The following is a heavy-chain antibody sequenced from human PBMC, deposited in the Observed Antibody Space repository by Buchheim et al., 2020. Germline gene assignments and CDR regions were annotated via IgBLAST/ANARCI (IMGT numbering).Heavy chain of an antibody. J-gene: IGHJ4*02. V-gene: IGHV4-39*07. CDR2: IYYSGST. CDR3: ARARVFGVVTTYYFDY. Sequence: QLQLQESGPGLVKPSETLSLTCTVSGGSISSSSYYWGWIRQPPGKGLEWIGSIYYSGSTYYNPSLKSRVTISVDTSKNKFSLKLSSVTAADTAVYYCARARVFGVVTTYYFDYWGQGTL. CDR1: GGSISSSSYY. D-gene: IGHD3-3*01.